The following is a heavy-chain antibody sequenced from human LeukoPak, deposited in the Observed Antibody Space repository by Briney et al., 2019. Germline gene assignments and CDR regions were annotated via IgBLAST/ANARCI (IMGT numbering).Heavy chain of an antibody. CDR1: GGSISSYY. CDR3: ARTSITMIVEEHDAFDI. J-gene: IGHJ3*02. V-gene: IGHV4-59*01. D-gene: IGHD3-22*01. CDR2: IYYSGST. Sequence: PSETLSLTCTVSGGSISSYYWGWIRQPPGKGLEWIGYIYYSGSTNYNPSLKSRVTISVDTSKNQFSLKLSSVTAADTAVYYCARTSITMIVEEHDAFDIWGQGTMVTVSS.